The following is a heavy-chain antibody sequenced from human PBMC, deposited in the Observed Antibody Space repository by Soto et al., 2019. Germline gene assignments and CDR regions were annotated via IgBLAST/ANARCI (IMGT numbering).Heavy chain of an antibody. CDR2: ISYDGSNK. V-gene: IGHV3-30*18. J-gene: IGHJ3*02. CDR3: AKDGQNYYDSSGYGLNAFDI. D-gene: IGHD3-22*01. CDR1: GFTFSSYG. Sequence: PGGSLRLSCAASGFTFSSYGMHWVRQAPGKGLEWVAVISYDGSNKYYADSVKGRFTISRDNSKNTLYLQMNSLRAEDTAVYYWAKDGQNYYDSSGYGLNAFDIGGKGTMVTV.